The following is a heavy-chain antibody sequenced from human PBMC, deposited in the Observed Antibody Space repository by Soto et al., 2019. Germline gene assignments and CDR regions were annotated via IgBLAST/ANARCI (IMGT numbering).Heavy chain of an antibody. D-gene: IGHD6-6*01. Sequence: GGSLRLSCAASGFTFSSYAMHWVRQAPGKGLEWVAVISYDGSNKYYADSVKGRFTISRDNSKNTLYLQMNSLRAEDPAVYYCARDRLGSSSGMDVWGQGTTVTVSS. CDR3: ARDRLGSSSGMDV. V-gene: IGHV3-30-3*01. CDR2: ISYDGSNK. J-gene: IGHJ6*02. CDR1: GFTFSSYA.